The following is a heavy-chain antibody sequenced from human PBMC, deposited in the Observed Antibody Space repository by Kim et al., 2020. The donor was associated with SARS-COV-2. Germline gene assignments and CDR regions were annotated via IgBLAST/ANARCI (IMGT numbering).Heavy chain of an antibody. J-gene: IGHJ4*02. V-gene: IGHV4-34*01. Sequence: PPLKRRVTIAVETSKNQFSLKLSSVTAADTAVYYCARGGMYYYDSSGYDYWGQGTLVTVSS. D-gene: IGHD3-22*01. CDR3: ARGGMYYYDSSGYDY.